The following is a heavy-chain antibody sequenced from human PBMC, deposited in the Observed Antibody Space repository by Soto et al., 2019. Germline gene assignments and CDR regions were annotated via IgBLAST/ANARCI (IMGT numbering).Heavy chain of an antibody. Sequence: QVQLQESGPGLVKPSETLSLTCTVSGGSISSYYWSWIRQPPGKGLEWIGYIYYSGRTNYNPSLKSRVTISVHTSKNQFSLKLSSVTAADTAVYYCARGYCSSTICYIWDNWFDPWGQGTLVTVSS. J-gene: IGHJ5*02. V-gene: IGHV4-59*01. CDR3: ARGYCSSTICYIWDNWFDP. CDR1: GGSISSYY. D-gene: IGHD2-2*02. CDR2: IYYSGRT.